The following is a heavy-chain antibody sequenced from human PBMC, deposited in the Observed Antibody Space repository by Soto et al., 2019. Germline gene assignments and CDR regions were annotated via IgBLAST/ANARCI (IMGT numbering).Heavy chain of an antibody. V-gene: IGHV3-9*01. CDR3: AKDTYYDILTGRTFDY. Sequence: EVQLVESGGGLVQPGRSLRLSCAASGFTFDDYAMHWVRQAPGKGLEWVSGISWNSGSIGYADSVKGRFTISRDNAKNSLYLQMNSLRAEDTALYYRAKDTYYDILTGRTFDYWGQGTLVTVSS. J-gene: IGHJ4*02. D-gene: IGHD3-9*01. CDR2: ISWNSGSI. CDR1: GFTFDDYA.